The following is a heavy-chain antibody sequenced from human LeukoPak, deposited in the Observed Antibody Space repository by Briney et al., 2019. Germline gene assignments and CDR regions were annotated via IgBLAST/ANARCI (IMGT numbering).Heavy chain of an antibody. CDR1: GFTFDDYG. D-gene: IGHD2-2*01. CDR2: INWNGGNT. J-gene: IGHJ6*03. V-gene: IGHV3-20*04. CDR3: ARYARGYCSSTRCYEGYYYYMDV. Sequence: RAGGSLRLSCAASGFTFDDYGTSWVRQAPGKGLEWVSGINWNGGNTVYGDSVKGRFTISRDNAKNSLYLQMNSLRAEDTALYYCARYARGYCSSTRCYEGYYYYMDVWGRGTTVTVSS.